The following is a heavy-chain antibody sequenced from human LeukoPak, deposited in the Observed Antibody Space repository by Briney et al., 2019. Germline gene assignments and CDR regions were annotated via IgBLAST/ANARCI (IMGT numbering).Heavy chain of an antibody. Sequence: ASVKVSCKASGGTFSSYAISWVRQAPGQGLEWMGGIIPIFGTANYAQKFQGRVTITTDESTSTAYMELSSLRSEDTAVYYCARGAEGTSLNWFDPWGQGTLVTVSS. CDR2: IIPIFGTA. J-gene: IGHJ5*02. V-gene: IGHV1-69*05. D-gene: IGHD2-2*01. CDR3: ARGAEGTSLNWFDP. CDR1: GGTFSSYA.